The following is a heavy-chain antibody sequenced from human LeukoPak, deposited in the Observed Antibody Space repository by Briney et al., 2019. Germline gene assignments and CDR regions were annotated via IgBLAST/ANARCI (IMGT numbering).Heavy chain of an antibody. CDR1: GGSISSGGYS. V-gene: IGHV4-30-2*01. CDR3: ARDRHMVRGSSWFDP. J-gene: IGHJ5*02. Sequence: SETLSLTCAVSGGSISSGGYSWSWIRQPPGKGLEWIGYIYHSGSTYYNPSLKSRVTISVDRSKNQFSPKLSSVTAADTAVYYCARDRHMVRGSSWFDPWGQGTLVTVSS. CDR2: IYHSGST. D-gene: IGHD3-10*01.